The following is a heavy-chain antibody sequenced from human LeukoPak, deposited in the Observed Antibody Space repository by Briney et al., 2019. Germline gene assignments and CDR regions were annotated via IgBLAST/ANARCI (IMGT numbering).Heavy chain of an antibody. Sequence: SETLSLTCTVSGGSISSSGYYWGWIRQPPGKGLEWIASIYYSGSTYYNPSLKSRVTISVDTSKNQLSLKLSSLTAADTAVYYCSRHEYSGSYYGLSWFDPWGQGTLVTVSS. CDR1: GGSISSSGYY. J-gene: IGHJ5*02. CDR2: IYYSGST. CDR3: SRHEYSGSYYGLSWFDP. D-gene: IGHD1-26*01. V-gene: IGHV4-39*01.